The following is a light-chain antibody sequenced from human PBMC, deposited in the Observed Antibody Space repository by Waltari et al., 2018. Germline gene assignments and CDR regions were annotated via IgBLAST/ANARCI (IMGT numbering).Light chain of an antibody. V-gene: IGLV3-1*01. J-gene: IGLJ2*01. CDR3: QAWDSSAGVV. CDR2: QDS. CDR1: KLGAKY. Sequence: YELTQPSSVSVSPGQTASITCSGDKLGAKYASWYQQKPGQSPVLVIYQDSQRPSGIPERFSGSNSGNTATLTISETQALDEADYYCQAWDSSAGVVFGRGTKLTVL.